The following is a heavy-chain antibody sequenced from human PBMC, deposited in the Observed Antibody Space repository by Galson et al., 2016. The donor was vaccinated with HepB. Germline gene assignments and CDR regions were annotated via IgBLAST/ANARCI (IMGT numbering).Heavy chain of an antibody. CDR1: GFSLSTSAVG. D-gene: IGHD6-19*01. Sequence: PALVKPTQTLTLTCTFSGFSLSTSAVGVQWIRQPPGKALEWLALIYWDDDKEYSPSLRSRLTITKDTSKNQVVLIMTNTDPEDTGTYYCAHSSGWTIDFWGHGTLVTVTS. CDR3: AHSSGWTIDF. J-gene: IGHJ4*01. CDR2: IYWDDDK. V-gene: IGHV2-5*02.